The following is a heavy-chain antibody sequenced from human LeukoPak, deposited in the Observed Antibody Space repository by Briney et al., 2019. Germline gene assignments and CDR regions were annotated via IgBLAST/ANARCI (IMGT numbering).Heavy chain of an antibody. D-gene: IGHD5-24*01. J-gene: IGHJ5*02. CDR3: ARVAGDGWFDP. Sequence: GSLRLSCAASGFTFSSYAMHWVRQAAGKGLEYVSAIDNNGGSTYYANSVRGRFTISRDNSKNTLYLQMGSLRVEDMAVYYCARVAGDGWFDPWGQGTLVTVSS. V-gene: IGHV3-64*01. CDR2: IDNNGGST. CDR1: GFTFSSYA.